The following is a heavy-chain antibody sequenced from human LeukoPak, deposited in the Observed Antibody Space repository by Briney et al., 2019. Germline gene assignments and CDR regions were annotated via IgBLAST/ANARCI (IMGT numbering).Heavy chain of an antibody. D-gene: IGHD3-10*01. V-gene: IGHV3-30*02. J-gene: IGHJ4*02. CDR1: GFTFSSYG. CDR2: IRYDGSNK. CDR3: AKEAGSGSYYTRYVFDY. Sequence: GGSLRLSCAASGFTFSSYGMHWVRQAPGKRLEWVAFIRYDGSNKYYADSVKGRFTISRDNSKNTLYLQMNSLRAEDTAVYYCAKEAGSGSYYTRYVFDYWGQGTLVTVSS.